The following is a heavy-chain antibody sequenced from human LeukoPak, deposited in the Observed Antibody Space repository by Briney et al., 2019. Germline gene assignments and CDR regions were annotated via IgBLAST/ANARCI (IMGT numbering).Heavy chain of an antibody. CDR2: ISSSSSYI. Sequence: GGSLRLSCAASGFTFSSYSMNWVRQAPGKGLEWVSSISSSSSYIYYADSVKGRFTISRDNAKNSLYLQMNSLRAEDTAVYYCTRHAPWLGDAFDIWGQGTMVTVSS. J-gene: IGHJ3*02. CDR1: GFTFSSYS. V-gene: IGHV3-21*04. D-gene: IGHD6-19*01. CDR3: TRHAPWLGDAFDI.